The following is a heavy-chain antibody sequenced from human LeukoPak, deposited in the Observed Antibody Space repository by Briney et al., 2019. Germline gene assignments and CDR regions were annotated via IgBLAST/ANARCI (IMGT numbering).Heavy chain of an antibody. J-gene: IGHJ3*02. CDR1: GYTFTGYY. Sequence: GASVKVSCKASGYTFTGYYVHWVRQAPGQGLEWMGWINPNSGGTNYAQKFQGRVTMTRDTSISTAYVELSRLRSDDTAVYYCAREALGYCSGGSCDSGALDIWGQGTMVIVSS. D-gene: IGHD2-15*01. CDR3: AREALGYCSGGSCDSGALDI. V-gene: IGHV1-2*02. CDR2: INPNSGGT.